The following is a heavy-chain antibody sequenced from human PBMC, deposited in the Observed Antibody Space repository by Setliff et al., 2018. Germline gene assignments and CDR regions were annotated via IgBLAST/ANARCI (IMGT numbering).Heavy chain of an antibody. Sequence: TGGSLRLSCAASGFDFKTHWMDWARQAPGKGLEWVANIKEDGSQRNYVDAVRGRFTVSRDNARNLLYLQMNSLRVDDTAVYYCAREGVYLGRAFDLWGQGTMVTVSS. D-gene: IGHD2-8*01. CDR1: GFDFKTHW. V-gene: IGHV3-7*01. CDR2: IKEDGSQR. J-gene: IGHJ3*01. CDR3: AREGVYLGRAFDL.